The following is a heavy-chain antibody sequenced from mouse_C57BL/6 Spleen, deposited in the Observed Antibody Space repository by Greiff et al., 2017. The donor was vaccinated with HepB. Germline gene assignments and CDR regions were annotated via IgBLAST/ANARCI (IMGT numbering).Heavy chain of an antibody. CDR2: ISYDGSN. CDR3: ARGRYYDYDEGGFDY. J-gene: IGHJ2*01. D-gene: IGHD2-4*01. CDR1: GYSITSGYY. Sequence: EVKLQESGPGLVKPSQSLSLTCSVTGYSITSGYYWNWIRQFPGNKLEWMGYISYDGSNNYNPSLKNRISITRDTSKNQFFLKLNSVTTEDTATYYCARGRYYDYDEGGFDYWGQGTTLTVSS. V-gene: IGHV3-6*01.